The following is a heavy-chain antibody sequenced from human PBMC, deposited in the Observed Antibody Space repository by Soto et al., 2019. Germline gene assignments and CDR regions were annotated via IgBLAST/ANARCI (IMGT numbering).Heavy chain of an antibody. CDR3: ARVDLDCSGDCYFDY. CDR2: IYYSGST. V-gene: IGHV4-59*01. J-gene: IGHJ4*02. D-gene: IGHD2-21*01. Sequence: PSETLSLTYTVSGGSISSYYWSWIRQPPGKGLEWMGYIYYSGSTNYNPSLKSRVTISVDTSKNQFSLKLSSVTAADTAVYYCARVDLDCSGDCYFDYWGQGTLVTVSS. CDR1: GGSISSYY.